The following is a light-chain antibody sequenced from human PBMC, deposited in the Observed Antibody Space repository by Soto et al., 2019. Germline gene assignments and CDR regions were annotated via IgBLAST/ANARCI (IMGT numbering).Light chain of an antibody. V-gene: IGLV6-57*03. CDR3: QSYHSSYPYV. J-gene: IGLJ1*01. CDR2: EDN. CDR1: GGSITSGY. Sequence: NFMLTQPHSVSESPGKTVTISCTRSGGSITSGYVQWYQQRTGSAPTTVIYEDNQRPSGVPDRFSGSIDSSSNSASLTISGLKTEDEDDYYCQSYHSSYPYVFGTWTKLTVL.